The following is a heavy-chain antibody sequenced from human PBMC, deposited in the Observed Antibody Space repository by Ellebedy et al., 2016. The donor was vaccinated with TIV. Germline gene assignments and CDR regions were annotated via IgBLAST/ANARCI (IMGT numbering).Heavy chain of an antibody. J-gene: IGHJ6*02. CDR3: ARLSGKVGYYYYYGMDV. Sequence: SETLSLTCTVSGGSISSSSYYWGWIRQPPGKGLEWIGYIYYSGSTNYNPSLKSRVTISVDTSKNQFSLKLSSVTAADTAVCYCARLSGKVGYYYYYGMDVWGQGTTVTVSS. V-gene: IGHV4-61*05. CDR1: GGSISSSSYY. D-gene: IGHD1-26*01. CDR2: IYYSGST.